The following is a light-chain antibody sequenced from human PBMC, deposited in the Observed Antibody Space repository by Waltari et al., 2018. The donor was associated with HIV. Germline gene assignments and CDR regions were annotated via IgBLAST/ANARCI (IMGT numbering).Light chain of an antibody. V-gene: IGLV2-14*03. J-gene: IGLJ1*01. CDR3: SSYTSSSTQV. CDR2: DFS. CDR1: SIDVGGYNY. Sequence: QSALPQPASVSGSPGQSITTPCTGTSIDVGGYNYFSWYQQHPGTAPKLMIYDFSNRPSGVSNRFSGSKSGNTASLTISWLQAEDEADYYCSSYTSSSTQVFGTGTKVTVL.